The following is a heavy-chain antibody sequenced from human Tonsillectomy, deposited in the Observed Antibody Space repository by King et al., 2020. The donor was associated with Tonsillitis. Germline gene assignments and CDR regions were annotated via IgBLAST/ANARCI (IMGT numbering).Heavy chain of an antibody. CDR2: IYYSGST. D-gene: IGHD2-2*02. Sequence: QVQLQESGPGLVKPSETLSLTCTVSGGSISSYYWSWIRQSPGKGLEWIGYIYYSGSTNYNPSLKSRVTISVDTSKNQFSLKLISVTAADTAVYYCARVGGVPAAITLINYYGMDVWDQGTTVTVSS. CDR3: ARVGGVPAAITLINYYGMDV. V-gene: IGHV4-59*01. CDR1: GGSISSYY. J-gene: IGHJ6*02.